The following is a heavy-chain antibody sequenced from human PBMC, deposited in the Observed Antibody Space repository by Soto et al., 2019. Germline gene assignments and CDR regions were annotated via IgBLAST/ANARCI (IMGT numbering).Heavy chain of an antibody. V-gene: IGHV3-11*06. CDR3: GRCYDSSGYLENPDY. CDR2: ISSSSSYT. CDR1: GFTFSDYY. J-gene: IGHJ4*02. D-gene: IGHD3-22*01. Sequence: GGSLRLSCAASGFTFSDYYMSWIRQAPGKGLEWVSYISSSSSYTNYADSVKGRFTISRDNAKNSLYLQMNSLRAEDTAVYYCGRCYDSSGYLENPDYWGQGTLVTVSS.